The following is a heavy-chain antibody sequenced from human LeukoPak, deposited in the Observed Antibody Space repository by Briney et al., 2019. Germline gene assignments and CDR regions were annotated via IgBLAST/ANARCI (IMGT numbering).Heavy chain of an antibody. CDR2: INNDGSST. V-gene: IGHV3-74*01. CDR3: ARRGGGGRSDALDI. CDR1: GFTFSNFW. Sequence: GGSLRLSCAASGFTFSNFWMHWVRQTPGKGLVWVSRINNDGSSTSYADSVEGRFTISRDNAKNTLYLQMNSLRDEDTAVYYCARRGGGGRSDALDIWGQGTMVTVSS. J-gene: IGHJ3*02. D-gene: IGHD2-21*01.